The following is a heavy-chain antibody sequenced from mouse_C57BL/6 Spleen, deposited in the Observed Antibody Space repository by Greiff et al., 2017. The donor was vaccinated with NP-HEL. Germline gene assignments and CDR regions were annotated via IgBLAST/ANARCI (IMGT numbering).Heavy chain of an antibody. V-gene: IGHV1-55*01. CDR3: ARNYYGSSPKYYAMDY. D-gene: IGHD1-1*01. CDR2: IYPGSGST. Sequence: QVQLQQPGAELVKPGASVKMSCKASGYTFTSYWITWVKQRPGQGLEWIGDIYPGSGSTNYNEKFKSKATLTVDTSSSTAYMQLSSLTSEDSAVYYCARNYYGSSPKYYAMDYWGQGTSGTVSS. J-gene: IGHJ4*01. CDR1: GYTFTSYW.